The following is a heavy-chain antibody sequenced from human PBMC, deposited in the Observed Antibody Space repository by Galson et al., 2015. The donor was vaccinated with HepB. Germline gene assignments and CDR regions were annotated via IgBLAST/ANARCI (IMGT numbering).Heavy chain of an antibody. Sequence: SLRLSCAASGFTFSNCAMSWVRQAPGKGLEWVSAISGGGGGTYYADSVMGRFTISRDNSRNTLYLQMNSLRAEDTALYYCAKDPSNSGTSLFDYWGQGALVTVSP. V-gene: IGHV3-23*01. CDR3: AKDPSNSGTSLFDY. CDR1: GFTFSNCA. D-gene: IGHD2-8*01. J-gene: IGHJ4*02. CDR2: ISGGGGGT.